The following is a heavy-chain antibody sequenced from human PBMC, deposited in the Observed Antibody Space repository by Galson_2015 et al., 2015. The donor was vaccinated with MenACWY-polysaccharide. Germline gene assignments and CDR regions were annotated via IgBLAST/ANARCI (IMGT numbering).Heavy chain of an antibody. V-gene: IGHV3-23*01. J-gene: IGHJ4*02. CDR2: IIGSGGST. D-gene: IGHD1-1*01. CDR3: AKKTLPTPGGQHFDY. Sequence: SLRLSCAASGFTFSSYAMRWVRQAPGKGPEWVSGIIGSGGSTYHADSVKGRFTISRDNSKNTLSLQMNSLRDEDTAVYYCAKKTLPTPGGQHFDYWGQGTLVTVSS. CDR1: GFTFSSYA.